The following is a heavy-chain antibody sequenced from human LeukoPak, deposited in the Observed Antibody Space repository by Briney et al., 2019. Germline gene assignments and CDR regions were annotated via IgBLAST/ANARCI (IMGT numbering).Heavy chain of an antibody. CDR1: GYSFTSYW. D-gene: IGHD6-19*01. Sequence: PGESLKISCKGSGYSFTSYWIGWVRQMPGKGLEWMGIIYPGDSDTRYSPSFQGQVTISADKSISTAYLQWSSLKASDTAMYYCARHDSGSGWYKDFDRNYFDYWGQGTLVTVSS. CDR2: IYPGDSDT. J-gene: IGHJ4*02. CDR3: ARHDSGSGWYKDFDRNYFDY. V-gene: IGHV5-51*01.